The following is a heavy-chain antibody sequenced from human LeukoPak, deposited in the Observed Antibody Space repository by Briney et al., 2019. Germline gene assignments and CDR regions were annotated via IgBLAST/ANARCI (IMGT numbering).Heavy chain of an antibody. V-gene: IGHV1-46*01. CDR2: INPSGGST. CDR1: GYTFTSYY. D-gene: IGHD2-2*03. CDR3: ARALSLLDIVVVPGAAFDY. Sequence: ASVKVSCKASGYTFTSYYMHWVRQAPGQGLEWMGIINPSGGSTSYAQKFQGRVTMTRDTSTSTVYMELSSLRSEDTAVYYCARALSLLDIVVVPGAAFDYWGQGTLVTVSS. J-gene: IGHJ4*02.